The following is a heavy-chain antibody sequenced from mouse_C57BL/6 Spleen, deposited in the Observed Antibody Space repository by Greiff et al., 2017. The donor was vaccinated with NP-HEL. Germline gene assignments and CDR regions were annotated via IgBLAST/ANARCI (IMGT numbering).Heavy chain of an antibody. CDR1: GFSLTSYG. CDR3: ARTGQLRPRFAY. J-gene: IGHJ3*01. D-gene: IGHD3-2*02. Sequence: QVQLQQSGPGLVQPSQSLSITCTVSGFSLTSYGVHWVRQSPGKGLEWLGVIWSGGSTDYNAAFISRLSISKDNSKSQVFFKMNSLQADDTAIYYCARTGQLRPRFAYWGQGTLVTVSA. V-gene: IGHV2-2*01. CDR2: IWSGGST.